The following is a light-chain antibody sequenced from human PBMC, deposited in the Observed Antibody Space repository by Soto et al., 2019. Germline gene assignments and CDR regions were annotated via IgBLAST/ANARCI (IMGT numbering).Light chain of an antibody. CDR3: QQSDTTPGS. J-gene: IGKJ1*01. CDR2: AAS. V-gene: IGKV1-39*01. Sequence: DIPVTQSPSSLSASVGDRVTITCRTSQSISIYLNWYQQKPGEAPKLLIYAASTLQSGVPSTFSGSGAGTRFTLTISSLQPEDFASYYCQQSDTTPGSFGQGTKVEI. CDR1: QSISIY.